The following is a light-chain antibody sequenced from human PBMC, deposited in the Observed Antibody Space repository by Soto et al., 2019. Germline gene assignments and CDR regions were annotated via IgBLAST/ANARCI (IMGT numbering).Light chain of an antibody. Sequence: DIQMTQSLSPRSAPVGERVTFTCRASQSVRSWLAWYQQKPGKAPKLLIYDASSLESWVPSRFSGSGSWTEFTLTVSNLQPDDFATYYCQQYNSLWTFGQGTKVDIK. V-gene: IGKV1-5*01. CDR1: QSVRSW. CDR3: QQYNSLWT. CDR2: DAS. J-gene: IGKJ1*01.